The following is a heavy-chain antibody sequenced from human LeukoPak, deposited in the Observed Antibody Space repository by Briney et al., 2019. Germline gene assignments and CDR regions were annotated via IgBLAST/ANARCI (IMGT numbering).Heavy chain of an antibody. CDR1: GGTFSSYA. V-gene: IGHV1-69*05. J-gene: IGHJ6*04. D-gene: IGHD2-21*01. Sequence: SVKVSCKASGGTFSSYAISWVRQAPGQGLEWMGRIIPIFGTANYAQKFQGRVTITTDESTSTAYMELSSLRSEDTAAYYCASGPNGGYSRVWGKGTTVTVSS. CDR3: ASGPNGGYSRV. CDR2: IIPIFGTA.